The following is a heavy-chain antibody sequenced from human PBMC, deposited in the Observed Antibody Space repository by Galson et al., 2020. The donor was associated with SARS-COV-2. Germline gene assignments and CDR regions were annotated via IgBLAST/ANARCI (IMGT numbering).Heavy chain of an antibody. CDR1: EFTVNRYE. CDR2: INSGANVV. D-gene: IGHD6-13*01. J-gene: IGHJ4*02. V-gene: IGHV3-48*03. Sequence: GESLKISCAASEFTVNRYEMNWVRQAPGKGLEWVAYINSGANVVYYADSVKGRFTISKDNAKNSLYLQMNSLRADDTAVYYCARGHSSWRIYYWGQGTQVTVSS. CDR3: ARGHSSWRIYY.